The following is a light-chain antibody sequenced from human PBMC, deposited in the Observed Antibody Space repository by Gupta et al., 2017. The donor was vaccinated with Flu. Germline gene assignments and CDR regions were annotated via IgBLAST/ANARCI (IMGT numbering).Light chain of an antibody. CDR3: CSYAGSPVV. CDR2: EGR. J-gene: IGLJ2*01. Sequence: QSALPQPASVSCSPGQSITISCTGTSSDVGSYNLVSWYHQHQGKAPKLMIYEGRKRPAGVSKRFSGYKSGNTASLTISGLQAEDEADYYCCSYAGSPVVFGGGTKLTVL. V-gene: IGLV2-23*01. CDR1: SSDVGSYNL.